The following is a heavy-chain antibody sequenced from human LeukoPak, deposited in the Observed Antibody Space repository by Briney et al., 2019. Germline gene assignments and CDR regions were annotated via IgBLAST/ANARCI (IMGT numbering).Heavy chain of an antibody. Sequence: SETLSLTCTVSGGSISSGSYYWSWIRQPAGKGLEWIGRIYTSGSTNYNPSLKSRVTISVDTSKNQFPLKLSSVTAADTAVYYCARLTARFYDFWSQGTLVTVSS. V-gene: IGHV4-61*02. CDR3: ARLTARFYDF. CDR1: GGSISSGSYY. D-gene: IGHD3-3*01. J-gene: IGHJ4*02. CDR2: IYTSGST.